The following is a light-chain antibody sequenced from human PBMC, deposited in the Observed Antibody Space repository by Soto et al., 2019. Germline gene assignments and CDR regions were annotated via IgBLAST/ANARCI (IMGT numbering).Light chain of an antibody. CDR2: DAS. J-gene: IGKJ4*01. V-gene: IGKV1-33*01. Sequence: DIQMTQSPSSLPAAVGDRVTITCQASQDINNYLNWYQQKPGKAPKLLIYDASSLEIGVPSRFSGSGSGTNFTFTISSLQPEDIASYYCQQYRYLLTFGGGTKVQIK. CDR1: QDINNY. CDR3: QQYRYLLT.